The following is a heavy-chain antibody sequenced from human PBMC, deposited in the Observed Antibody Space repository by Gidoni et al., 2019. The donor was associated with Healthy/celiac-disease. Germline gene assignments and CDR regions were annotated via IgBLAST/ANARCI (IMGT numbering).Heavy chain of an antibody. D-gene: IGHD1-26*01. CDR1: GYTPTELS. Sequence: QVQLVQSGAEVKKPGASVKVSCTVSGYTPTELSMHWVRQAPGKGLEWMGGFDPEDGETIYEQKFQGRVTMTEDTSTDTAYMELSSLRSEDTAVYYCATDTEWELPARTDFDYWGQGTLVTVSS. CDR2: FDPEDGET. V-gene: IGHV1-24*01. J-gene: IGHJ4*02. CDR3: ATDTEWELPARTDFDY.